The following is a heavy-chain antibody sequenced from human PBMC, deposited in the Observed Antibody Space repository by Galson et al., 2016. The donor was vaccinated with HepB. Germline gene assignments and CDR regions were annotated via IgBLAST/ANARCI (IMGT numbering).Heavy chain of an antibody. V-gene: IGHV4-39*01. D-gene: IGHD3-16*01. J-gene: IGHJ6*02. CDR3: ASALGSYTATYNYYYGMDV. Sequence: SETLSLTCTVSGGSINSSIYYWGWIRQPPGKGLEWIGNIYYSGSTYYNPSLKSRVTISVDTSKNQFSLRLSSVTAADTAIYYCASALGSYTATYNYYYGMDVWGQGTMVTVSS. CDR2: IYYSGST. CDR1: GGSINSSIYY.